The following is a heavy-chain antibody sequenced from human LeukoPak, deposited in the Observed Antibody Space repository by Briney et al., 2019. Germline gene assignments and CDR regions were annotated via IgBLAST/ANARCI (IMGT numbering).Heavy chain of an antibody. V-gene: IGHV4-59*01. J-gene: IGHJ4*02. D-gene: IGHD2-15*01. CDR1: GVSISSYY. CDR3: ARDRRILYYDY. Sequence: SETLSLTCTVSGVSISSYYWSWIRQPPGKGLEWIGYIYYSGSTNYNPSLKSRVTISVDTSKNQFSLKLSSVTAADTAVYYCARDRRILYYDYWGQGTLVTVSS. CDR2: IYYSGST.